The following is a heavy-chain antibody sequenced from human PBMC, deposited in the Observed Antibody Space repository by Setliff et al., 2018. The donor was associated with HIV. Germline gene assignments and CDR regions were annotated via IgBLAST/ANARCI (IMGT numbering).Heavy chain of an antibody. V-gene: IGHV4-39*01. CDR1: GGSISSYY. CDR2: IYYRGST. J-gene: IGHJ4*02. D-gene: IGHD6-13*01. Sequence: ETLSLTCTVSGGSISSYYWGWIRQPPGKGLEWIGSIYYRGSTYYNPSLKSRVTISVDTSKNQFSLKLNSVTAADTAVYYCARLTRITTAGHWGKGTQVTVSS. CDR3: ARLTRITTAGH.